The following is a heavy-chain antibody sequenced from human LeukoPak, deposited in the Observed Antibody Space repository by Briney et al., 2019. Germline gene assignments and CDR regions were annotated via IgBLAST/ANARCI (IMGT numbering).Heavy chain of an antibody. CDR3: AREDYGKNWFDP. CDR1: GGSISSYY. Sequence: SETLSLTCTVSGGSISSYYWSWIRQPPGKGLEWIGFIYYTGSTNYNPSLKSRVTISVDTSRNQFSLKLSSVTAADTAVYYCAREDYGKNWFDPWGQGTLVTVSS. J-gene: IGHJ5*02. CDR2: IYYTGST. V-gene: IGHV4-59*12. D-gene: IGHD4-17*01.